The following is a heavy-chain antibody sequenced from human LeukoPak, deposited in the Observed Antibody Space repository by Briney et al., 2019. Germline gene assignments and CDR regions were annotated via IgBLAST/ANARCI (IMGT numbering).Heavy chain of an antibody. CDR3: ARDDNWDYYDYYFDY. Sequence: GGSLRLSCAASGFTFSSYSMNWVRQAPGKGLEWVSYISSSSSTIYYADSAKGRFTISRDNAKNSLYLQMNSLRDEDTAVYYCARDDNWDYYDYYFDYWGQGTLVTVSS. J-gene: IGHJ4*02. CDR1: GFTFSSYS. V-gene: IGHV3-48*02. CDR2: ISSSSSTI. D-gene: IGHD3-22*01.